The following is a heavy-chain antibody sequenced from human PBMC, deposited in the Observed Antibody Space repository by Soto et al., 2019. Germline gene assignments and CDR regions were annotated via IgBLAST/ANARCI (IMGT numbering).Heavy chain of an antibody. CDR1: GFTFSSYS. V-gene: IGHV3-21*01. D-gene: IGHD6-13*01. CDR3: ARESVDESRYYSSSFGPELDY. J-gene: IGHJ4*02. Sequence: GGSLRLSCAASGFTFSSYSMNWVRQAPGKGLEWVSSISSSSSYIYYADSVKGRFTISRDNAKNSLYLQMNSLRAEDTAVYYCARESVDESRYYSSSFGPELDYWGQGTLVTVSS. CDR2: ISSSSSYI.